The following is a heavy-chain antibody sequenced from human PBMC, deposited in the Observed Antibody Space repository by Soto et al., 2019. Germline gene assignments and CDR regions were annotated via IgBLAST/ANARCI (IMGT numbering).Heavy chain of an antibody. CDR1: GGSISSSSYY. CDR3: ASDIVVVGADNPGRWFDP. D-gene: IGHD2-15*01. Sequence: QLQLQESGPGLVKPSETLSLTCTVSGGSISSSSYYWGWIRQPPGKGLEWIGSIYYSGSTYYNPSLKSRVTITVNTSNNQFSLKLSSVTAADTAVYYCASDIVVVGADNPGRWFDPWGQGTLVTVSS. CDR2: IYYSGST. J-gene: IGHJ5*02. V-gene: IGHV4-39*01.